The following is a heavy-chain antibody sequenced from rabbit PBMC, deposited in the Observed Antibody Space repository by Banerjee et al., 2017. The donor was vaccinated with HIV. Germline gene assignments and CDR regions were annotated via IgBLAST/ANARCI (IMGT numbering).Heavy chain of an antibody. V-gene: IGHV1S36*01. CDR2: ITYRGSA. CDR1: GIDFSSYG. CDR3: ARSNTYYGMDL. J-gene: IGHJ6*01. Sequence: QEQLVESGGGLVTPGGSLKLSCKASGIDFSSYGINWVRQAPGKGLEYIGYITYRGSAYYASWVNGRFTISRENTQNTLYLQLNSLTAADTATYFCARSNTYYGMDLWGPGTLVTVS.